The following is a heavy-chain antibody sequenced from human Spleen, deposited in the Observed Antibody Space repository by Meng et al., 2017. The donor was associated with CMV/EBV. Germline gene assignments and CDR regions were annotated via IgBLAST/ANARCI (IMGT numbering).Heavy chain of an antibody. Sequence: SETLSLTCTVSGDSITSANYFWSWVRQPPGKGLEWIAYMSSSGNAYYNPPLESRVIISRDTSENKFFLTVTSVTVADTAVYYCARGKAAGFDYWGQGTLVTVSS. CDR2: MSSSGNA. CDR1: GDSITSANYF. J-gene: IGHJ4*02. CDR3: ARGKAAGFDY. D-gene: IGHD6-13*01. V-gene: IGHV4-30-4*01.